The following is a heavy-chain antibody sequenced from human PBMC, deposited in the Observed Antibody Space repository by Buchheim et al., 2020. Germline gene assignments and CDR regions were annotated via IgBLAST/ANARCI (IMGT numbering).Heavy chain of an antibody. CDR2: INSDESST. V-gene: IGHV3-74*01. D-gene: IGHD3-22*01. CDR3: AKTRHYYDSLREGYFQH. CDR1: GFTFSSYW. J-gene: IGHJ1*01. Sequence: EVQLVESGGGLVQPGGSLRLSCAASGFTFSSYWMHWVRQAPGKGLVWVSRINSDESSTSYADSVKGRFTISRDNAKNTLYLQMNSLRAEDTAVYYCAKTRHYYDSLREGYFQHWGQGTL.